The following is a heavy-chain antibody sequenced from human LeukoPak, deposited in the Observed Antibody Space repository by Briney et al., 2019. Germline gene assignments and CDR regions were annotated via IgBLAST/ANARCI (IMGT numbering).Heavy chain of an antibody. CDR3: AKAGRNSGWLEYFQH. CDR2: ISGSGGST. Sequence: GGSLRLSCAASGFTFSSYAMSWVRQAPGKGLEWASAISGSGGSTYYADSVKGRFTISRDNSKNTLYLQMNSLRAEDTAVYYCAKAGRNSGWLEYFQHWGQATQVTASS. J-gene: IGHJ1*01. CDR1: GFTFSSYA. V-gene: IGHV3-23*01. D-gene: IGHD6-19*01.